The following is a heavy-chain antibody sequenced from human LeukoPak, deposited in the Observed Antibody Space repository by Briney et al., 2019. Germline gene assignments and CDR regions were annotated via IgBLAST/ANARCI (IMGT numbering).Heavy chain of an antibody. Sequence: GEPLKISCKGSGYSFTSYWIGWVRQMPGKGLEWMGIIYPGDSDTRYSPSFQGQVTISADKSISTAYLQWSSLKASDTAMYYCARETKTHIVVVTAAFDIWGQGTMVTVSS. J-gene: IGHJ3*02. D-gene: IGHD2-21*02. CDR2: IYPGDSDT. V-gene: IGHV5-51*01. CDR3: ARETKTHIVVVTAAFDI. CDR1: GYSFTSYW.